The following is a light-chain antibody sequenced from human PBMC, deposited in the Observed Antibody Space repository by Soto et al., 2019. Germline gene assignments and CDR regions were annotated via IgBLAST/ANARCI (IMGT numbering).Light chain of an antibody. V-gene: IGLV4-69*01. CDR1: SGHSSYA. CDR3: QTWGTALYV. Sequence: QPALTQSPSASASLGASVKLTCTLSSGHSSYAIAWHQQQPEKGPRYLMKLNSDGSHSKGDGIPDRFSGSSSGAERYLTISSLQSEDEADYYCQTWGTALYVFGTGTKLTVL. CDR2: LNSDGSH. J-gene: IGLJ1*01.